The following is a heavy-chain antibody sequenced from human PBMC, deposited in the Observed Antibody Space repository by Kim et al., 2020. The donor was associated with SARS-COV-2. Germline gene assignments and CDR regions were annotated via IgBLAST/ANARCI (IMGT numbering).Heavy chain of an antibody. J-gene: IGHJ4*02. V-gene: IGHV4-39*01. CDR3: ARICVPLSQTDNKRLVYYFDY. CDR1: GGSISSSSYY. Sequence: SETLSLTCTVSGGSISSSSYYWGWIRQPPGKGLEWIGSIYYSGSTYYNPSLKSRVTISVDTSKNQFSLKLSSVTAADTAVYYCARICVPLSQTDNKRLVYYFDYWGQGTLVTVSS. CDR2: IYYSGST. D-gene: IGHD6-19*01.